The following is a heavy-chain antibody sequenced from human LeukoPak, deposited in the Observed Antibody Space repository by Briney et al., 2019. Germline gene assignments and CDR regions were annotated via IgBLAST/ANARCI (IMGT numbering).Heavy chain of an antibody. CDR3: ARATVGWFDP. Sequence: SQTLSLTCAVSGGSISSGGYSWSWIRQPPGNGLEWIGYIYYSGSTYYNPSLKSRVTISVDTSKNQFSLKLSSVTAADTAVYYCARATVGWFDPWGQGTLVTVSS. J-gene: IGHJ5*02. D-gene: IGHD4-23*01. V-gene: IGHV4-30-4*07. CDR2: IYYSGST. CDR1: GGSISSGGYS.